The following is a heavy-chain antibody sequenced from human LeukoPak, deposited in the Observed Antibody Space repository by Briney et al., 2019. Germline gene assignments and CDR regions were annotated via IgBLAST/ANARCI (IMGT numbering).Heavy chain of an antibody. CDR3: ARSTLWFGELSSLDY. D-gene: IGHD3-10*01. CDR1: GYTFTSYG. J-gene: IGHJ4*02. Sequence: ASVKVSCKASGYTFTSYGISWVRQAPGQGLEWMGWTSAYNGNTNYAQKLQGRVTMTTDTSTSTAYMELRSLRSDDTAVYYCARSTLWFGELSSLDYWGQGTLVTVSS. V-gene: IGHV1-18*01. CDR2: TSAYNGNT.